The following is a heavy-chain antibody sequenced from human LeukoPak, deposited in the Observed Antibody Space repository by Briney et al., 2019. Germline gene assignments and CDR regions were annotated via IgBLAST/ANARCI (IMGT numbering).Heavy chain of an antibody. V-gene: IGHV1-69*13. CDR2: IIPIFGTA. CDR1: GGTFISYA. Sequence: ASVKVSCKASGGTFISYAISWVRQAPGQGLEWMGGIIPIFGTANYAQKFQGRVTITADESTSTAYMELSSLRSEDTAVYYCARAPTADYWFDPWGQGTLVTVSS. J-gene: IGHJ5*02. CDR3: ARAPTADYWFDP.